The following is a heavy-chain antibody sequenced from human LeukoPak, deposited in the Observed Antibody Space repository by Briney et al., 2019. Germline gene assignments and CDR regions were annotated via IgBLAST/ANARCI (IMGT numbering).Heavy chain of an antibody. J-gene: IGHJ4*02. Sequence: GRSLRLSCAASGFTFISYGMHWVRQAPGKGLEWVAVIWYDGSNKYYADSVKGRFTISRDNSKNTLYLQMNSLRAEDTAVYYCARALRGYSGYDAFDYWGQGTLVTVSS. D-gene: IGHD5-12*01. CDR1: GFTFISYG. V-gene: IGHV3-33*01. CDR3: ARALRGYSGYDAFDY. CDR2: IWYDGSNK.